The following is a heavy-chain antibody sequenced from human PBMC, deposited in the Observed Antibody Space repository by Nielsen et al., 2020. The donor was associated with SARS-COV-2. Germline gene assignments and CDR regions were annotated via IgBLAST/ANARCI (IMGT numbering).Heavy chain of an antibody. D-gene: IGHD3-3*01. Sequence: ASVKVSCKASGYTFTSYYIHWVRQAPGLGLEWMGVINPSGGSTSYPQKFQGRVTVTIDTSTSTVYMELSSLRSDDTAVYYCARTGFWSGYRRDWFDPWGQGTLVTVSS. CDR1: GYTFTSYY. J-gene: IGHJ5*02. CDR3: ARTGFWSGYRRDWFDP. V-gene: IGHV1-46*01. CDR2: INPSGGST.